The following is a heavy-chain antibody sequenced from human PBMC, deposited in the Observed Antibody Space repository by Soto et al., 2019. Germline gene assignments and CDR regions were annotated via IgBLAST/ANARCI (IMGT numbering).Heavy chain of an antibody. V-gene: IGHV4-34*01. J-gene: IGHJ4*02. CDR1: GGSFSGYY. D-gene: IGHD5-18*01. CDR2: INHSGST. Sequence: QVQLQQWGAGLLKPSETLSLTCAVYGGSFSGYYWSWIRQPPGKGLEWIGEINHSGSTNYNPSLKSRVTISVDTSKNQFSLKLSSVTAADTAVYYCAREWGYSYGYYYFDYWGQGTLVTVSS. CDR3: AREWGYSYGYYYFDY.